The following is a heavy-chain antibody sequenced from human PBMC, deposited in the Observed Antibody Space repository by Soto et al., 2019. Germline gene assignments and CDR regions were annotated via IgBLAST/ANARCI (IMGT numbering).Heavy chain of an antibody. D-gene: IGHD3-16*01. CDR1: GGSISSGDYY. V-gene: IGHV4-31*03. J-gene: IGHJ5*02. CDR3: VGAPGGLGWFDP. CDR2: IYYSGST. Sequence: SETLSLTCTVSGGSISSGDYYWSWIRQHPGKGLEWIGYIYYSGSTYYNPSLKSRVTISVDTSKNQFSLKLSSVTAADTAVYFSVGAPGGLGWFDPWGRG.